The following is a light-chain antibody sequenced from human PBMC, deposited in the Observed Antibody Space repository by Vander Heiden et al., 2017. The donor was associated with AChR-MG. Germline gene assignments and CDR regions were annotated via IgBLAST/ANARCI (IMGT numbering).Light chain of an antibody. J-gene: IGKJ3*01. V-gene: IGKV1-39*01. CDR3: LQSDSTPSP. CDR2: AAS. Sequence: DIQMTQSPSSLSASVGDRVTITCRASQSISSYLNWYQQKPGKAPKLLIYAASSLQSGVPSRFSRSGSGTDFTLTISRLQPEDFATYYCLQSDSTPSPFGHGTKVEIK. CDR1: QSISSY.